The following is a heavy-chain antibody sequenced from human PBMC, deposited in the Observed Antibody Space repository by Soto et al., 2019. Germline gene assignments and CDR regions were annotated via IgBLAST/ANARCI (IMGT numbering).Heavy chain of an antibody. CDR3: ARRDQIAYYYGMDV. J-gene: IGHJ6*02. CDR2: INSDGSIT. CDR1: AFTFSSYW. Sequence: EVQLVESGGGLVQPGGSLRLSCAASAFTFSSYWMNWVRQAPGKRPVWVSRINSDGSITGYADSVKGRFTISRDNAMNTLYLQMNSLSAEDTAVYYCARRDQIAYYYGMDVWGQGTTVTVSS. D-gene: IGHD2-21*01. V-gene: IGHV3-74*01.